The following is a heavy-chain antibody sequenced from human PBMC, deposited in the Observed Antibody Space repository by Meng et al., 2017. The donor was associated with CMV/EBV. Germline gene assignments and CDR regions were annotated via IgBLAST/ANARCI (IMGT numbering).Heavy chain of an antibody. CDR3: ARGTGRSITIFGVVTHYYYGMDV. CDR2: IGSGGYNI. D-gene: IGHD3-3*01. Sequence: GESLKISCVGSGFTFSTYEMNWVRQAPGKGLEWIAYIGSGGYNIYYADSVKGRFTISRDNAENSMYLQMNSLRAEDTAVYYCARGTGRSITIFGVVTHYYYGMDVWGQGTTVTVSS. V-gene: IGHV3-48*03. CDR1: GFTFSTYE. J-gene: IGHJ6*02.